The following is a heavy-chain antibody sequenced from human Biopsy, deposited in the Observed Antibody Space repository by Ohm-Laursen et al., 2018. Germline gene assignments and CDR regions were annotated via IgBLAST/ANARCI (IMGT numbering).Heavy chain of an antibody. D-gene: IGHD3-10*01. Sequence: SLRLSCSASGVTFSRYGMHWVRQAPGKGLEWVASISEDGTNKYYEDSVKGRSTVSRDNSKNTLYLQMNSLRAEDTAVFYCAKDRGVARTYYYYPYGMDVWGQGTTVTVSS. J-gene: IGHJ6*02. V-gene: IGHV3-30*18. CDR3: AKDRGVARTYYYYPYGMDV. CDR2: ISEDGTNK. CDR1: GVTFSRYG.